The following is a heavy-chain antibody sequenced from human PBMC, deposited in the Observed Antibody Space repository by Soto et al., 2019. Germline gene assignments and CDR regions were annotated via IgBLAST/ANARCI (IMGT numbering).Heavy chain of an antibody. J-gene: IGHJ4*02. CDR2: INPSGGSP. CDR1: GYTFTHYY. V-gene: IGHV1-46*03. CDR3: ARGYLSTVTTYGYFDN. D-gene: IGHD4-17*01. Sequence: GASVKVSCKASGYTFTHYYIHWVREAPGQGLEWMGIINPSGGSPNYAQKFQGRVTMTRDTSTSTVYMELNSLRSEDTAVYYCARGYLSTVTTYGYFDNWGQGTLVTVSS.